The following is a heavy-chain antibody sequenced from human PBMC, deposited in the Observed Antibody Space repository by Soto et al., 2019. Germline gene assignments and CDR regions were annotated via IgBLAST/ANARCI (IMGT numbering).Heavy chain of an antibody. D-gene: IGHD3-3*01. CDR1: GGSISSSSYY. J-gene: IGHJ4*02. Sequence: SETLSLTCTVSGGSISSSSYYWGWIRQPPGKGLEWIGSIYYSGSTYYNPPLKSRVTISVDTSKNQFSLKLSSVTAADTAVYYCASRFGRDYWGQGTLVTVSS. CDR2: IYYSGST. CDR3: ASRFGRDY. V-gene: IGHV4-39*01.